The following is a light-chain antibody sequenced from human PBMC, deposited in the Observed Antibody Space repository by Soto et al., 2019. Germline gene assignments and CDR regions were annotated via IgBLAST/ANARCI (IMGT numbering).Light chain of an antibody. J-gene: IGKJ4*01. CDR3: QQEGTSPPFT. CDR2: GAS. V-gene: IGKV3-20*01. Sequence: EIVLTQSPGTLSLSPGDRATLSCRASQSINNNYLAWYQQKPGQPPSPLIYGASTRATGIPDRFSGRGSGTAFTISSSRVEPEDVAVYYSQQEGTSPPFTFGGGTKVEI. CDR1: QSINNNY.